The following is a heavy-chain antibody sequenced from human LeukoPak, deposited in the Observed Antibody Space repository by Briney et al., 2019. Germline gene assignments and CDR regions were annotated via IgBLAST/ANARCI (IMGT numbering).Heavy chain of an antibody. Sequence: PSETLSLTCTVSGGSISSYYWSWIRQPPGKGLEWIGYMYYSGSTNYNPSLKSRVTISVDMSKNQVSLKLSSVTAADTAVYYCARQYYCTNGVCYGYWFDPWGQGTLVTVSS. CDR3: ARQYYCTNGVCYGYWFDP. D-gene: IGHD2-8*01. CDR2: MYYSGST. J-gene: IGHJ5*02. CDR1: GGSISSYY. V-gene: IGHV4-59*01.